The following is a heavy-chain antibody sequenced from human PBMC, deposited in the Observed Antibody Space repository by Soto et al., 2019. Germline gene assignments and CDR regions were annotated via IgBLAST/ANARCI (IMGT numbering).Heavy chain of an antibody. Sequence: QVQLVESGGGVVQPGRSLRLSCAVSGFTLSSYGIHWVRQAPGKGLEWVAFMSYDGNKKYYADSVKGRFTISRDNSKNTLYRQMDSLRAEDTAVYYCAKGLSVIQEWIIDGHWGQGTQVTVSS. CDR2: MSYDGNKK. CDR3: AKGLSVIQEWIIDGH. CDR1: GFTLSSYG. J-gene: IGHJ4*02. V-gene: IGHV3-30*18. D-gene: IGHD5-18*01.